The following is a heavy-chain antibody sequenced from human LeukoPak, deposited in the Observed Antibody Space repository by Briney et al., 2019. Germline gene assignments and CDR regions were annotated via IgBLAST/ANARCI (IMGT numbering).Heavy chain of an antibody. Sequence: ASVKVSCKASGYTFTGYYTHWVRQAPGQGLEWMGWIRGYNGNTNYAQKFQGRVTMTTDTSTSTAYMELRSLRSDDTAVYYCARTYYYDSSDYKYPYWFDYWGQGILVTVSS. V-gene: IGHV1-18*04. J-gene: IGHJ4*02. CDR2: IRGYNGNT. CDR1: GYTFTGYY. D-gene: IGHD3-22*01. CDR3: ARTYYYDSSDYKYPYWFDY.